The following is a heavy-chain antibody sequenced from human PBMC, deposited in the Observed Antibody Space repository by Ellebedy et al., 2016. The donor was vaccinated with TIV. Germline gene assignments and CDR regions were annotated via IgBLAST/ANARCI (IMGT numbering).Heavy chain of an antibody. CDR1: GGSISSSSYY. Sequence: MPSETLSLTCTVSGGSISSSSYYWGWIRQPPGKGLEWIGSIYYSGSTYYNPSLKSRVTISVDTSKNQFSLKLSSVTAADTAVYYCARQRYPRYSSSPIDYWGQGTLVTVSS. J-gene: IGHJ4*02. D-gene: IGHD6-13*01. CDR3: ARQRYPRYSSSPIDY. CDR2: IYYSGST. V-gene: IGHV4-39*01.